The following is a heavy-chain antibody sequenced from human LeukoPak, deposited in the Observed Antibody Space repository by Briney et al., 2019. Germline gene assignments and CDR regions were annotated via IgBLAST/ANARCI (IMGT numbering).Heavy chain of an antibody. J-gene: IGHJ4*02. CDR3: AKGGSPSCYSSSGY. Sequence: PGGSLRLSCAASGFTFSTNAMSWVRQAPGKGLEWVSAICGSDGSRYYADSVKGRFTISRDNSKNTLYLQMNRLRGDDADVYCCAKGGSPSCYSSSGYWGQGTLVTVSS. V-gene: IGHV3-23*01. D-gene: IGHD2-2*01. CDR1: GFTFSTNA. CDR2: ICGSDGSR.